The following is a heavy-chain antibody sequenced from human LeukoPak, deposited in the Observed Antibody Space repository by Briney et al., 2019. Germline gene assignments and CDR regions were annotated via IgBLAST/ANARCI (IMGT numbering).Heavy chain of an antibody. J-gene: IGHJ4*02. CDR1: GGTFSGYA. Sequence: PVKVSCKASGGTFSGYAISWVRQAPGQGLEWMGGIIPIFGTANYAQKFQGRVTITADESTSTAYMELSSLRSEDTAVYYCARVGVSYDILTGYFDYWGQGTLVTVSS. CDR3: ARVGVSYDILTGYFDY. CDR2: IIPIFGTA. V-gene: IGHV1-69*01. D-gene: IGHD3-9*01.